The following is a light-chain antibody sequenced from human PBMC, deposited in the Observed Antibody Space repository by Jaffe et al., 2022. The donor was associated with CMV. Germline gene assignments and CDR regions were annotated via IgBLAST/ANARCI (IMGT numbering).Light chain of an antibody. CDR1: ALANQY. J-gene: IGLJ2*01. CDR3: QSADTFSSDASVV. Sequence: SYELTQPPSVSVSPGQTARITCSGDALANQYTSWYQQRPGQAPVLVIYKKFERPSGIPERFSGSTSGTIVTLTITDVQAEDEADYYCQSADTFSSDASVVFGGGTKLTVL. V-gene: IGLV3-25*03. CDR2: KKF.